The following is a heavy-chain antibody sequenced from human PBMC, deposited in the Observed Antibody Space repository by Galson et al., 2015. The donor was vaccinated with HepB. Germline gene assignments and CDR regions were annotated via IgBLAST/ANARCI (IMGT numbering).Heavy chain of an antibody. V-gene: IGHV3-23*01. CDR2: ISGTGGST. CDR3: AEDPYKYGSRKFDY. D-gene: IGHD6-13*01. Sequence: SLRLSCAASGFTFSNYAMTWVRQAPGKGLEWVSAISGTGGSTYYADSVKGRFTISRDNSKNTLYLQMNSLRVHDTAVYYCAEDPYKYGSRKFDYWGQGTLVTVSS. J-gene: IGHJ4*02. CDR1: GFTFSNYA.